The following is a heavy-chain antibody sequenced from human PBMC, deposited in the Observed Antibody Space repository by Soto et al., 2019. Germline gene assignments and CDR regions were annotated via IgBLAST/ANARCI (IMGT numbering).Heavy chain of an antibody. J-gene: IGHJ6*02. V-gene: IGHV3-30-3*01. CDR1: GFTFSSYA. CDR3: ARERGTADYYYYGMDV. CDR2: ISYDGSNK. Sequence: GGSLRLSCAASGFTFSSYAMHWVRDAPGKGLEWVAVISYDGSNKYYADSVKGRFTISRDNSKNTLYLQMNSLRAEDTAVYYCARERGTADYYYYGMDVWGQGTTVTVSS.